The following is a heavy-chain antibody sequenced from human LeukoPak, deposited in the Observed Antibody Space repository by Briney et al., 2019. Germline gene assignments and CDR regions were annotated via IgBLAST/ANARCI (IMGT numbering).Heavy chain of an antibody. V-gene: IGHV4-34*01. CDR1: GGSFSGYY. Sequence: KPSETLSLTCAVYGGSFSGYYWSWIRQPPGKGLEWIGEINHSGSTNYNPSLKSRVTISVDTSKNQFSLKLSSVTAADTAVYYCARDRLAAVGGWYFAFDIWGQGTMVTVSS. CDR2: INHSGST. J-gene: IGHJ3*02. D-gene: IGHD6-19*01. CDR3: ARDRLAAVGGWYFAFDI.